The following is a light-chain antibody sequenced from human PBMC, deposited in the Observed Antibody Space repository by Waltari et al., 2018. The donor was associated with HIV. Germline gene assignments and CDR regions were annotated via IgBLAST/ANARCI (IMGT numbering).Light chain of an antibody. CDR3: QSYDTTLSGSDVQ. CDR1: RSNIGAGYD. Sequence: QSVLTQPPSVSGAPGQRVTISCTGTRSNIGAGYDVHWYQQLPGTAPKLLIYDSNTRPSGVPDRCSGSKSGTSASLVITGLQVEDEADYYCQSYDTTLSGSDVQFGGGTKLTVL. J-gene: IGLJ2*01. V-gene: IGLV1-40*01. CDR2: DSN.